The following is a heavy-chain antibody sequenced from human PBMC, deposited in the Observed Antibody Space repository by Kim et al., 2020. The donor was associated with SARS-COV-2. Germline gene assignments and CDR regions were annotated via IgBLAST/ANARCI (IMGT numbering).Heavy chain of an antibody. D-gene: IGHD3-16*01. V-gene: IGHV4-59*01. J-gene: IGHJ4*02. Sequence: RTNYNPSLKSRVTISVDTSKNQFSLKLSSVTAADTAVYYCARDWGGWFDYWGQGTLVTVSS. CDR2: RT. CDR3: ARDWGGWFDY.